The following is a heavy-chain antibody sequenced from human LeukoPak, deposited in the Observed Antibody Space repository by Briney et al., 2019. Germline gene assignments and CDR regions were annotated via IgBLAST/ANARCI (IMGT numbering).Heavy chain of an antibody. CDR3: ARQHSSGLDY. Sequence: SETLSLTCTLSGDSITMTTSQCGWIRQPPGEGLEWIGNIYYTGGTYYKPSLKSRVIISLDTSKNQFSLKLNSVTSADTAMYYCARQHSSGLDYWGQGALVTVSS. CDR1: GDSITMTTSQ. D-gene: IGHD6-19*01. CDR2: IYYTGGT. J-gene: IGHJ4*02. V-gene: IGHV4-39*01.